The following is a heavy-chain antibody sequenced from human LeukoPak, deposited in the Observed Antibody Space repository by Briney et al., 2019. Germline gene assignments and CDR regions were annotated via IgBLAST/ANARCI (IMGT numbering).Heavy chain of an antibody. Sequence: GGSLRLSCAASGFTFDDYAMHWVRQAPGKGLEWVSGIGWNSGSIGYADSVKGRFTISRDNAKNSLYLQMNSLRAEDTALYYCTVSFDYWGQGTLVTVSS. V-gene: IGHV3-9*01. J-gene: IGHJ4*02. CDR2: IGWNSGSI. CDR3: TVSFDY. CDR1: GFTFDDYA. D-gene: IGHD2/OR15-2a*01.